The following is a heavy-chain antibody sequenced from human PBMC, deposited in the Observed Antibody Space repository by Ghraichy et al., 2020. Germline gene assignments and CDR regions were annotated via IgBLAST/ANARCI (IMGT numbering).Heavy chain of an antibody. CDR2: ISGRGGKT. CDR1: GFTFSNYI. V-gene: IGHV3-23*01. Sequence: GESLNISCAASGFTFSNYIMSWVRQAPGKGLDWVSVISGRGGKTYYADSVKGRFTISRDNSKNRLYLEMNSLRAEDTAVYYCAKDPALLRSGDDSAPLIMGNYFDYWGQGTLVTVSP. J-gene: IGHJ4*02. D-gene: IGHD5-12*01. CDR3: AKDPALLRSGDDSAPLIMGNYFDY.